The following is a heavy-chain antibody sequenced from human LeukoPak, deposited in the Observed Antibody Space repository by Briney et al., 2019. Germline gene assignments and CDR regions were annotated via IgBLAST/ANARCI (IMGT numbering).Heavy chain of an antibody. CDR1: GGSFSGYY. J-gene: IGHJ4*02. Sequence: SETLSLTCAVYGGSFSGYYWSWIRQPPGKGLEWIGEINHSGSTNYNPSLKSRVTISVDTSKNQFSLKLSSVTAADTAMYYCARQAAKNSRGLGYWGQGTLVTVSS. CDR2: INHSGST. V-gene: IGHV4-34*01. D-gene: IGHD6-19*01. CDR3: ARQAAKNSRGLGY.